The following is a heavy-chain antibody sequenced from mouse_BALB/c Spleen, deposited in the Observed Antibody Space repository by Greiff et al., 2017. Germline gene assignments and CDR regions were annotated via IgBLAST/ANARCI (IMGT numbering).Heavy chain of an antibody. CDR2: IWGDGST. CDR1: GFSLTGYG. CDR3: ARVPFYYGNYEVYLDY. Sequence: VKLVESGPGLVAPSQSLSITCTVSGFSLTGYGVNWVRQPPGKGLEWLGMIWGDGSTDYNSALKSRLSISKDNSKSQVFLKMNSLQTDDTARYYCARVPFYYGNYEVYLDYWGQGTTLTVSS. D-gene: IGHD2-1*01. J-gene: IGHJ2*01. V-gene: IGHV2-6-7*01.